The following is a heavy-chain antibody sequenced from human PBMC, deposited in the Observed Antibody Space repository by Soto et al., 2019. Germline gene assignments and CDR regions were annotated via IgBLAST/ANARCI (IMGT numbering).Heavy chain of an antibody. V-gene: IGHV1-2*04. CDR2: INPNSGGT. CDR3: ARANTQLRYFDWLAPANYYYYGMDV. CDR1: GYTFTGYY. Sequence: ASGKVSCKASGYTFTGYYMHWVRQAPGQGLEWMGWINPNSGGTNYAQKFQGWVTMTRDTSISTAYMELSRLRSDDTAVCYCARANTQLRYFDWLAPANYYYYGMDVWGQGTTVTVSS. D-gene: IGHD3-9*01. J-gene: IGHJ6*02.